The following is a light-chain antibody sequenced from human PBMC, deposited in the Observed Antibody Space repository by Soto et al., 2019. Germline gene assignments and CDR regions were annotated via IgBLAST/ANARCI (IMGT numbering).Light chain of an antibody. CDR3: SSYTSSSTLV. V-gene: IGLV2-14*01. J-gene: IGLJ2*01. CDR1: SSDVGAHNY. CDR2: DVS. Sequence: QSVLTQPASVSGSPGQSITISCTGTSSDVGAHNYVSWYQQHPGKAPKLMIYDVSNRPSGVSNRFSGSKSGNTASLTISGLQAEDEADYYCSSYTSSSTLVFGGGTKVTVL.